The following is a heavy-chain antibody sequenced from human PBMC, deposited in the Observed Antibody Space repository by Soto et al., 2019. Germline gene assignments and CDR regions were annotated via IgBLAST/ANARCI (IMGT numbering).Heavy chain of an antibody. D-gene: IGHD3-10*01. CDR3: ASPRLYYYGSGSYPFDF. CDR1: GGTFSSYA. CDR2: IIPIFGTA. J-gene: IGHJ4*02. V-gene: IGHV1-69*13. Sequence: SVKVSCKASGGTFSSYAISWVRQAPGQGLEWMGGIIPIFGTANYAQKFQGRVTITADESTSTAYMELSSLRSEDTAVYYCASPRLYYYGSGSYPFDFWGQGTLVTVSS.